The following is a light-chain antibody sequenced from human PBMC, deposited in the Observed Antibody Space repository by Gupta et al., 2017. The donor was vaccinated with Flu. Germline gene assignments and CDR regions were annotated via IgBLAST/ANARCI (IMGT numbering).Light chain of an antibody. CDR2: LGS. J-gene: IGKJ5*01. CDR3: IESLEFT. CDR1: QSLLHSNGYNY. V-gene: IGKV2-28*01. Sequence: DIVMTQSPVSLPVTTGEPASIPCRSSQSLLHSNGYNYLNWERQKPGQSPQLLIYLGSQRASGVNDRFSGRGSGADFRLMSSRVEAKDVGVYYVIESLEFTFGPGTQLEI.